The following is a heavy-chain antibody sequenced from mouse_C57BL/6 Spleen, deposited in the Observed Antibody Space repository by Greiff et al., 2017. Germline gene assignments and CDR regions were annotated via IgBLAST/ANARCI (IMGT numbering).Heavy chain of an antibody. CDR2: IYPRSGNT. D-gene: IGHD3-2*02. J-gene: IGHJ2*01. V-gene: IGHV1-81*01. Sequence: QVQLQQSGAELARPGASVKLSCKASGYTFTSYGISWVKQRTGQGLEWIGEIYPRSGNTYYNEKFKGKDTLTADKSSSTAYMELRSLTSEDSAVYYCGGNSSGPYYFDYWGQGTTLTVSS. CDR3: GGNSSGPYYFDY. CDR1: GYTFTSYG.